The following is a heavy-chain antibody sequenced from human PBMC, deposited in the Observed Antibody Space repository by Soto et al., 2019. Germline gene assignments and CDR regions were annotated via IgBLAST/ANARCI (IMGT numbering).Heavy chain of an antibody. V-gene: IGHV1-2*02. CDR1: GYTFTGYY. D-gene: IGHD2-2*02. Sequence: GASVKVSCKASGYTFTGYYMHWVRQAPGQGLEWMGWINPNSGGTNYAQKFQGRVTMTRDTSISTAYMELSRLRSDDTAVYYCASHNCSSTSCYKALDPWGQGTLVTAPQ. J-gene: IGHJ5*02. CDR2: INPNSGGT. CDR3: ASHNCSSTSCYKALDP.